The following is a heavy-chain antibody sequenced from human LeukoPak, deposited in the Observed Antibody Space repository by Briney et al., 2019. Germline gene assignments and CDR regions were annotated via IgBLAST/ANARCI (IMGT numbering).Heavy chain of an antibody. J-gene: IGHJ4*02. D-gene: IGHD3-22*01. CDR2: ISGSGYST. CDR1: GFTFSSYA. V-gene: IGHV3-23*01. Sequence: GGSLRLSCAASGFTFSSYAMSWVRQAPGKGLEWVSVISGSGYSTYYAESVKGRFTISKDNSKNTLFLQMNSLRAEDTAVYYCARAGPDDGVGYYGSFDYWGQGTLSPSPQ. CDR3: ARAGPDDGVGYYGSFDY.